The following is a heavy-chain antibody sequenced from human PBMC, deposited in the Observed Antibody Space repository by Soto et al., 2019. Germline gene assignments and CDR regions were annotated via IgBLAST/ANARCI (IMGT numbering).Heavy chain of an antibody. V-gene: IGHV4-39*01. CDR3: ARAGDIVVVVAAEEGLFQH. Sequence: PPETLSLTCTVSGGSISSSSYYWGWIRQPPGKGLEWIGSIYYSGSTYYNPSLKSRVTISVDTSKNQFSLKLSSVTAADTAVYYCARAGDIVVVVAAEEGLFQHWGQGTLVTVSS. D-gene: IGHD2-15*01. CDR1: GGSISSSSYY. CDR2: IYYSGST. J-gene: IGHJ1*01.